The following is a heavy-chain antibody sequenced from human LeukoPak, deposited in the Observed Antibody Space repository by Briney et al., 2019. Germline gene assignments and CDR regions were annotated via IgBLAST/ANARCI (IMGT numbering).Heavy chain of an antibody. CDR1: GYSLTSYD. CDR3: ARSLNYYDRSGFSRPFDH. CDR2: LKPNSGKT. D-gene: IGHD3-22*01. Sequence: ASVKVSCKVFGYSLTSYDINWVRQAPGQGLEWMGWLKPNSGKTGYAQKFQGRVTMTRDTSKDTVYMELNSLRSEDTAVYYCARSLNYYDRSGFSRPFDHWGQGTLVTVSS. J-gene: IGHJ4*02. V-gene: IGHV1-8*01.